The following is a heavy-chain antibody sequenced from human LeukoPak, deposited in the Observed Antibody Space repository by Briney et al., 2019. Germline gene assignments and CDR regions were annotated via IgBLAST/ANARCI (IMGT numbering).Heavy chain of an antibody. V-gene: IGHV1-69*06. Sequence: VASVKVSCKASGGTFSSYAISWVRQAPGQGLEWMGGIIPIFGTANYAQKFQGRVTITADKSTSTAYMELSSLRSEDTAVYYCARKYSSSWYRGAFDYWGQGTLVTVSS. CDR2: IIPIFGTA. CDR1: GGTFSSYA. CDR3: ARKYSSSWYRGAFDY. J-gene: IGHJ4*02. D-gene: IGHD6-13*01.